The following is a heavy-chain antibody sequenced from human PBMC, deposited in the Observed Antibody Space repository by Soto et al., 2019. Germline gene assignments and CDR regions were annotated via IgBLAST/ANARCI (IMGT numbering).Heavy chain of an antibody. CDR3: AREGVAAPGERREWSSDI. J-gene: IGHJ2*01. CDR1: GYTLTGYY. CDR2: INPHTGDT. D-gene: IGHD3-3*01. Sequence: ASVKVSCKTSGYTLTGYYMHWVRQAPGEWLEWMSLINPHTGDTVTAERFQGRVTMTRDTSTSTAHMGLTSLTSDDTAIYYCAREGVAAPGERREWSSDIWGSGSLLTVSS. V-gene: IGHV1-2*02.